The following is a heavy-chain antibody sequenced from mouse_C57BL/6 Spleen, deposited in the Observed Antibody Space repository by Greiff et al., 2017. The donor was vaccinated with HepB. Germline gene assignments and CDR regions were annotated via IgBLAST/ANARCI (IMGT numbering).Heavy chain of an antibody. Sequence: QVQLQQPGAELVKPGASVKMSCKASGYTFTSYWITWVKQRPGQGLEWIGDIYPGSGSTNYNEKFKSKATLTVDTSSSTAYMQLSSLTSEHSAVYYGARWGLYYGKGGYYWGQGTTLTVSS. CDR3: ARWGLYYGKGGYY. V-gene: IGHV1-55*01. CDR2: IYPGSGST. D-gene: IGHD2-1*01. CDR1: GYTFTSYW. J-gene: IGHJ2*01.